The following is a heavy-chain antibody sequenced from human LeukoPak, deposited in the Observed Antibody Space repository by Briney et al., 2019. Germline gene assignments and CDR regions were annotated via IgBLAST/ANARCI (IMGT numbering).Heavy chain of an antibody. Sequence: SETLSLTCTVSGGSISSYYWSWIRQPAGKGLEWIGRIYTSGSTNYNPFLKSRVTMSVDTSKNQFSLKLSSVTAADTAVYYCAREHYDILTGYYRDYWGQGTLVTVSS. D-gene: IGHD3-9*01. CDR3: AREHYDILTGYYRDY. CDR1: GGSISSYY. J-gene: IGHJ4*02. CDR2: IYTSGST. V-gene: IGHV4-4*07.